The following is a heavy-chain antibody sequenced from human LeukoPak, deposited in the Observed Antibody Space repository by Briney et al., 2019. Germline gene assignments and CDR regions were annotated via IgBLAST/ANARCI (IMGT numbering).Heavy chain of an antibody. D-gene: IGHD6-19*01. V-gene: IGHV1-18*01. CDR2: ISAYNGDT. CDR1: GYTFTSYG. Sequence: ASVKVSCKASGYTFTSYGISWVRQAPGQGLEWMGWISAYNGDTKYAQNFQGRVTITADKSTSTAYMELSSLRSEDTAVYYCARDSYQKPVRAVAENWGQGTLVTVSS. CDR3: ARDSYQKPVRAVAEN. J-gene: IGHJ4*02.